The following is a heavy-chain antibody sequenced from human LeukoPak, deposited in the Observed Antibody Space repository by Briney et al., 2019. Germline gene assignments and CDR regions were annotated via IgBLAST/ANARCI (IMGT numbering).Heavy chain of an antibody. CDR1: GYSFTSYW. CDR3: ARQNDSSGYYSQDDFDI. J-gene: IGHJ3*02. V-gene: IGHV5-51*01. D-gene: IGHD3-22*01. CDR2: IYPGDSDT. Sequence: GESLKISCKGSGYSFTSYWTGWVRQMPGKGLEWMGIIYPGDSDTRYSPSFQGQVTISADKSISTAYLQWSSLKASDTAMYYCARQNDSSGYYSQDDFDIWGQGTMVTVSS.